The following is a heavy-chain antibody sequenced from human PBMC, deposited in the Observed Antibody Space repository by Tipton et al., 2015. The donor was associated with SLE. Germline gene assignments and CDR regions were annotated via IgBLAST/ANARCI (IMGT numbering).Heavy chain of an antibody. CDR1: GGSMSSYY. CDR2: NYYSGYT. CDR3: ARHALQIYWTYYYGMDV. Sequence: TLSLTCTVSGGSMSSYYWGWIRQSPGKGLEWIGSNYYSGYTYYNPSLKSRVTISVDTSKNQFSLKLSSVTAADTAVYYCARHALQIYWTYYYGMDVWGQGTTVTVSS. D-gene: IGHD5-12*01. J-gene: IGHJ6*02. V-gene: IGHV4-39*01.